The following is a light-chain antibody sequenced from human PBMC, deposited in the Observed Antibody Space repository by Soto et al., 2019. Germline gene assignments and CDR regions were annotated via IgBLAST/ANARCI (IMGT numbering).Light chain of an antibody. CDR2: AAS. Sequence: DIQMTQSPSSLSASVEDRVIITCRASQSISNHLNWYQQKPGKAPKLLIFAASSLESGVPSRFSGSGSGTEFTLTISSLQPDDFATYYCQQYNSYSRTFGQGTKVDIK. CDR3: QQYNSYSRT. J-gene: IGKJ1*01. V-gene: IGKV1-5*01. CDR1: QSISNH.